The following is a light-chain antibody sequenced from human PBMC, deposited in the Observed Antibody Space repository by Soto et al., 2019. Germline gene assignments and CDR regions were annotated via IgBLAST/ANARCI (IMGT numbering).Light chain of an antibody. V-gene: IGKV1-5*03. J-gene: IGKJ1*01. Sequence: DIQMTQSPATLSASVGDSVTITCRASQSITNWLAWYQLKPGKAPKLLIHEASNLHSGVSSRFTGSGSGTDFTLTIPSLQPEDFAAYYCQQYKSYWTFGQGTRVDLK. CDR1: QSITNW. CDR3: QQYKSYWT. CDR2: EAS.